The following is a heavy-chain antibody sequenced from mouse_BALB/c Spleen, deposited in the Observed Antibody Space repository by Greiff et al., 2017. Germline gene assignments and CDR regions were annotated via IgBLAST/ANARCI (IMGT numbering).Heavy chain of an antibody. CDR2: INPYNDGT. CDR1: GYTFTSYV. CDR3: AAGGDYGYYAMDY. J-gene: IGHJ4*01. V-gene: IGHV1-14*01. D-gene: IGHD1-2*01. Sequence: VQLQQSGPELVKPGASVKMSCKASGYTFTSYVMHWVKQKPGQGLEWIGYINPYNDGTKYNEKFKGKATLTSDKSSSTAYMELSSLTSEDSAVYYCAAGGDYGYYAMDYWGQGTSVTVSS.